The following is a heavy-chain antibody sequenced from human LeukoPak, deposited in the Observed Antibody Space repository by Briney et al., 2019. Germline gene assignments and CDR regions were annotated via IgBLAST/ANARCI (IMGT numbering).Heavy chain of an antibody. CDR3: ARAYHSSWYLNWFDP. D-gene: IGHD6-13*01. CDR1: GGSISSSSYY. V-gene: IGHV4-39*07. Sequence: TSETLSLTCTVSGGSISSSSYYWGWIRQPPRKGLEWIGSIYYSGSTYYNPSLKSRVTISIDMSKNQFSLKLSSVTAADTAVYYCARAYHSSWYLNWFDPWGQGTLVTVSS. CDR2: IYYSGST. J-gene: IGHJ5*02.